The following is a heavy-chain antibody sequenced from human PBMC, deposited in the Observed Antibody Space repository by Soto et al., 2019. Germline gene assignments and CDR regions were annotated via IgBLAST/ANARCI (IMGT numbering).Heavy chain of an antibody. CDR1: GFTFSDYY. V-gene: IGHV3-11*06. D-gene: IGHD1-26*01. Sequence: PGGSLRLSCAASGFTFSDYYMTWIRQAPGKGLEWVSYISSSGSYTNYADSVKGRFTISRDNAKNSLYLQMNSPRAEDTAVYYCATVHEWAFDYWGQGSVVTVSS. CDR2: ISSSGSYT. J-gene: IGHJ4*02. CDR3: ATVHEWAFDY.